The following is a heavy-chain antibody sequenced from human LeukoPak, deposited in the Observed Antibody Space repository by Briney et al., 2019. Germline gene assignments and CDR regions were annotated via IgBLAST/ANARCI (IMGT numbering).Heavy chain of an antibody. CDR3: ARVSGSGGSKYYFDY. V-gene: IGHV1-69*01. CDR2: IIPIFGTA. D-gene: IGHD3-10*01. Sequence: SVKVSCKASGGTFSSYAISWVRQAPGQGLEWMGGIIPIFGTANYAQKFQGRVTITADESTSTAYMELSSLRSEDTAVYYCARVSGSGGSKYYFDYWGQGTLVTVSS. CDR1: GGTFSSYA. J-gene: IGHJ4*02.